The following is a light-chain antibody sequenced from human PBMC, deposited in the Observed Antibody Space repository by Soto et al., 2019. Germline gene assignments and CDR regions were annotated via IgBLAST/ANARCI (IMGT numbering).Light chain of an antibody. CDR1: SGYSNYK. J-gene: IGLJ2*01. V-gene: IGLV9-49*01. Sequence: QPVLTQPPSASASLGASVTLTCTLSSGYSNYKVDWYQQRPGKGPRFVMRVGTGGIVGSKGDGIPDRFSVLGSGLNRYLTIKNIKEEDERDYHCGADHGSGSNFAVVFGGGTKLPVL. CDR2: VGTGGIVG. CDR3: GADHGSGSNFAVV.